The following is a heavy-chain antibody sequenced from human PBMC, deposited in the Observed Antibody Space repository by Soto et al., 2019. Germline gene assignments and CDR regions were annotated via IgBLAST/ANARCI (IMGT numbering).Heavy chain of an antibody. CDR3: ARAGYCSSTSCYFDLTPYCTNGVCYYYYYGMDV. CDR2: IIPIFGTA. J-gene: IGHJ6*02. D-gene: IGHD2-2*03. V-gene: IGHV1-69*01. CDR1: GGTFSSYA. Sequence: QVQLVQSGAEVKKPGSSVKVSCKASGGTFSSYAISCVRQSPGQGLEWMGGIIPIFGTANYAQKFQGRVTITADESTSTASTELSSLRSEDTAVYYCARAGYCSSTSCYFDLTPYCTNGVCYYYYYGMDVWGQGTTVTVSS.